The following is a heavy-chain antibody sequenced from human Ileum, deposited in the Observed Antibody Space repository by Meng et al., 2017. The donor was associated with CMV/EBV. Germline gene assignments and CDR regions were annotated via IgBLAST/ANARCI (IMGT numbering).Heavy chain of an antibody. V-gene: IGHV4-30-4*01. J-gene: IGHJ4*02. CDR3: AREGGGWYFDS. CDR1: GDTLSAGDYY. CDR2: IYYSGST. Sequence: QVPLPGAGPGTVKPSLILSLTCTVSGDTLSAGDYYWSWLRQPPGKGPWWIGYIYYSGSTLYNPALKSPVTISLDKSKNQFSLRLRSVTAADTAVYFCAREGGGWYFDSWGQGTLVTVSS. D-gene: IGHD6-19*01.